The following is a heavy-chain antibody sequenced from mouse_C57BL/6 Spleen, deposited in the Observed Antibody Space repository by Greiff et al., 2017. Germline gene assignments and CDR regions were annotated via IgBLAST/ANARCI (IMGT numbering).Heavy chain of an antibody. V-gene: IGHV1-72*01. CDR3: ARSRSYYDYDEFAY. CDR1: GYTFTSYW. CDR2: IDPNSGGT. Sequence: QVHVKQPGAELVKPGASVKLSCKASGYTFTSYWMHWVKQRPGRGLEWIGRIDPNSGGTKYNEKFKSKATLTVDKPSSTAYMQLSSLTSEDSAVYYCARSRSYYDYDEFAYWGQGTLVTVSA. D-gene: IGHD2-4*01. J-gene: IGHJ3*01.